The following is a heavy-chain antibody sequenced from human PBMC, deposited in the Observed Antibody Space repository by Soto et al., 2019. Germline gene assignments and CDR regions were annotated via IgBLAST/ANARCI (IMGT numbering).Heavy chain of an antibody. CDR2: ISYDGSNK. D-gene: IGHD6-13*01. J-gene: IGHJ5*02. CDR1: GFTFSSYA. V-gene: IGHV3-30-3*01. CDR3: ARDLLPNYSSLLGWFDP. Sequence: GGSLRLSCAASGFTFSSYAMHWVRQAPGKGLEWVAVISYDGSNKYYADSVKGRFTISRDNSKNTLYLQMNSLRAEDTAVYYCARDLLPNYSSLLGWFDPWGQGTLVTVSS.